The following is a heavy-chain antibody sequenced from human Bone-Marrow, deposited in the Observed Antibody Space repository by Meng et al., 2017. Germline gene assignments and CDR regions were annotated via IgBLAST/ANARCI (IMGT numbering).Heavy chain of an antibody. J-gene: IGHJ6*01. Sequence: ASVKVSCKASGYTFTGYYMHWVRQAPGQGLEWMGWINPNNGDTNYAEKFQGRVTMTRDTSITTASMELSRLRSDDTAVYYCARSRLLKIYYYYYGMDVWGQGNTVHGAS. CDR2: INPNNGDT. V-gene: IGHV1-2*02. CDR3: ARSRLLKIYYYYYGMDV. CDR1: GYTFTGYY. D-gene: IGHD2-15*01.